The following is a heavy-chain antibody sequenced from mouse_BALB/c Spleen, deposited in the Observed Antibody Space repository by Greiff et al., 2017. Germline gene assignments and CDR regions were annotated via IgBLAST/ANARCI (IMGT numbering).Heavy chain of an antibody. J-gene: IGHJ1*01. Sequence: VQLQQSGPELVKPGASVKMSCKASGYTFTDYVISWVKQRTGQGLEWIGEIYPGSGSTYYNEKFKGKATLTADKSSNTAYMQLSSLTSEDSAVYFCAMYYGSSYVYWYFDVWGAGTTVTVSS. V-gene: IGHV1-77*01. CDR3: AMYYGSSYVYWYFDV. CDR2: IYPGSGST. CDR1: GYTFTDYV. D-gene: IGHD1-1*01.